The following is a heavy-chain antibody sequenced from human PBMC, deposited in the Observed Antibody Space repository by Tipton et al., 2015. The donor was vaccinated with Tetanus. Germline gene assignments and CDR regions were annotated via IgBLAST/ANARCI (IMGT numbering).Heavy chain of an antibody. CDR1: GGSISSSSYY. CDR2: IYYSGST. V-gene: IGHV4-39*01. CDR3: ARRGDYYDSSGKPWTH. Sequence: TLSLTCTVSGGSISSSSYYWGWIRQPPGKGLEWIGSIYYSGSTYYNPSLKSRVTISVDTSKNQFPLKLSSVTAADTAVYYCARRGDYYDSSGKPWTHWGQGTLVTVSS. D-gene: IGHD3-22*01. J-gene: IGHJ4*02.